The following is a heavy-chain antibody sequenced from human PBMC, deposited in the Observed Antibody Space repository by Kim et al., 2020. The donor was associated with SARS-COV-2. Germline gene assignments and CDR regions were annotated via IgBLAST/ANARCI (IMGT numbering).Heavy chain of an antibody. CDR3: AREHGAYGSGSYYYYYYYGMDV. CDR2: INHSGST. CDR1: GGSFSGYY. J-gene: IGHJ6*02. Sequence: SETMSLTCAVYGGSFSGYYWSWIRQPPGKGLEWIGEINHSGSTNYNPSLKSRVTISVDTSKNQFSLKLSSVTAADTAVYYCAREHGAYGSGSYYYYYYYGMDVWGQGTTVTVSS. D-gene: IGHD3-10*01. V-gene: IGHV4-34*01.